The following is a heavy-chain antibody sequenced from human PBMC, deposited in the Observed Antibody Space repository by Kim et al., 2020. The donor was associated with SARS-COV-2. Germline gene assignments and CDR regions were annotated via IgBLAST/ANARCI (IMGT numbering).Heavy chain of an antibody. V-gene: IGHV3-21*01. CDR3: ASLFYSSCGYSSSCGTSTPDY. CDR2: ISSSSSYI. Sequence: GGSLRLSCAASGFTFSSYSMNWVRQAPGKGLEWVSSISSSSSYIYYADSVKGRFTISRDNAKNSLYLQMNSLRAEDTAVYYCASLFYSSCGYSSSCGTSTPDYWGQGTLVTVSS. J-gene: IGHJ4*02. D-gene: IGHD6-13*01. CDR1: GFTFSSYS.